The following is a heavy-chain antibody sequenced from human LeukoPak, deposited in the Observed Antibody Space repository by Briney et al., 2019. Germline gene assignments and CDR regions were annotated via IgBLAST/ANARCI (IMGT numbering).Heavy chain of an antibody. CDR1: GYSFISSG. V-gene: IGHV1-3*01. Sequence: GASVKVSCKASGYSFISSGMHWVRQAPGQRLEWMGWINGGNGNTKYAQKFQGRVTMTRDTSTSTVYMELSSLRSEDTAVYYCARERGSTVTTYKKRYSWFDPWGQGTLVTVSS. CDR3: ARERGSTVTTYKKRYSWFDP. CDR2: INGGNGNT. J-gene: IGHJ5*02. D-gene: IGHD4-11*01.